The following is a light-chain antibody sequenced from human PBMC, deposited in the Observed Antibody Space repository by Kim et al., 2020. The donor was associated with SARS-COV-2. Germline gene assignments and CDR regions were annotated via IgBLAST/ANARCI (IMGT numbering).Light chain of an antibody. CDR2: VAS. Sequence: DIQMTQSPSTLSASRGDRVTITCRASQTLTRRLAWYQQKPGRAPRLLIFVASTLESGVPSRFRGSGSGTDFTLTISSLQPDDFATYCSKDRKTFGQGTRVEIK. CDR3: KDRKT. CDR1: QTLTRR. J-gene: IGKJ1*01. V-gene: IGKV1-5*01.